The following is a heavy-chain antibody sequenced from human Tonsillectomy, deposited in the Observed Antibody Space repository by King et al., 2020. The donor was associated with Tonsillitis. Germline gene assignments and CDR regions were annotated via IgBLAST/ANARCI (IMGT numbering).Heavy chain of an antibody. CDR2: ISSSGSYI. D-gene: IGHD3-3*01. CDR3: ASCTYYDFWSGFMSV. V-gene: IGHV3-21*01. Sequence: VQLVESGGGLVKPGGSLRLSCAASGFTFSSHNMNWVRQAPGKGLEWVSSISSSGSYIYYADSVKGRFTISRDNAKNSLYLQMKSLRAEDTAVYYCASCTYYDFWSGFMSVWGKGTTVTVSS. J-gene: IGHJ6*04. CDR1: GFTFSSHN.